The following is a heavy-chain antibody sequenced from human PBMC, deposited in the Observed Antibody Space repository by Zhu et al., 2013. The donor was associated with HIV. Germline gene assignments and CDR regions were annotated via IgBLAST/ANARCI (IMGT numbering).Heavy chain of an antibody. CDR1: GGTFSNYA. J-gene: IGHJ4*02. V-gene: IGHV1-69*06. CDR2: ISPIFGTT. CDR3: ARDRYYNLRGYYYESAD. D-gene: IGHD3-22*01. Sequence: QVQLVQSGAEVKKPGSSVRVSCKASGGTFSNYAVSWVRQAPGQGLEWMGGISPIFGTTDYAQKFQGRVTITADRSTSTAYLELRSLRSDDTAVYYCARDRYYNLRGYYYESADWGQGTLVTSP.